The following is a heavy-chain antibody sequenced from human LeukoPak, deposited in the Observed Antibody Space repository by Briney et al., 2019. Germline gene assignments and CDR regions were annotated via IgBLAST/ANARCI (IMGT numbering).Heavy chain of an antibody. J-gene: IGHJ1*01. Sequence: GASVKVSCKVPGYTLTELSMHWVRQAPGKGLEWMGGFDPEDGETIYDQKFQGRVTMTEDTSTDTAYMELSSLRSEDTAVYYCATPWKWYSNGWSLFQHWGQGTLVTVSS. CDR2: FDPEDGET. V-gene: IGHV1-24*01. CDR3: ATPWKWYSNGWSLFQH. CDR1: GYTLTELS. D-gene: IGHD6-19*01.